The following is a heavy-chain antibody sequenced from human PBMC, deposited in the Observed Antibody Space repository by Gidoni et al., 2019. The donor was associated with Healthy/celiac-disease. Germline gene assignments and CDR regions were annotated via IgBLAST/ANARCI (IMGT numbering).Heavy chain of an antibody. CDR3: ARDIGSSSSPGNDAFDI. V-gene: IGHV3-21*01. CDR2: ISSSSSYI. CDR1: GFTFSSYS. D-gene: IGHD6-6*01. Sequence: EVQLVESGGGLVKPGGSLRLSCAASGFTFSSYSMNWVRQAPGKGLAWVSSISSSSSYIYYADSVKGRFTISRDNAKNSLYLQMNSLRAEDTAVYYCARDIGSSSSPGNDAFDIWGQGTMVTVSS. J-gene: IGHJ3*02.